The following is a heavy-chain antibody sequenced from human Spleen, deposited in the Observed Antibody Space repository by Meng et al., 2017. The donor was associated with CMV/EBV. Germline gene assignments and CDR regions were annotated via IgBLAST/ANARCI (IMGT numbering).Heavy chain of an antibody. Sequence: CKASGYNFNIDGITWVRQAPGQGLEWVGWVSAENGDTDYGQKFQGRVTVTADTFTNTAYMEIRSLRSDDSAMYYCARAGAAVTTNFDFWGQGTLVTVSS. J-gene: IGHJ4*02. V-gene: IGHV1-18*01. CDR2: VSAENGDT. CDR1: GYNFNIDG. D-gene: IGHD4-17*01. CDR3: ARAGAAVTTNFDF.